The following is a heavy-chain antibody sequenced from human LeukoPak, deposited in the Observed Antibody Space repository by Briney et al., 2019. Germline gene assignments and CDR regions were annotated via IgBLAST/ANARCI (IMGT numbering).Heavy chain of an antibody. CDR2: VNHSGST. D-gene: IGHD3-3*01. CDR3: ARADYDFWSGYFY. V-gene: IGHV4-34*01. CDR1: GGSFSGYY. J-gene: IGHJ4*02. Sequence: PSETLSLTCAVYGGSFSGYYWSWIRQPPGKGLEWIGEVNHSGSTNYNPSLKGRVTISVDTSKNQFSLKLSSVTAADTAVYYCARADYDFWSGYFYWGQGTLVTVSS.